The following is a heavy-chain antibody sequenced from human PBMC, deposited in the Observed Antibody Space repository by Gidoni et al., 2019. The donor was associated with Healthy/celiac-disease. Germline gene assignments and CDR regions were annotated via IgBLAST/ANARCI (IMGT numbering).Heavy chain of an antibody. CDR3: AKPTSYDSSGHDAFDI. CDR2: ISGSGSST. CDR1: GFPFSSYA. Sequence: EVQLLASGGGLVQPGGSLRPSCADSGFPFSSYAMSWVRQAPGKGLEWVSAISGSGSSTYYADSVKGRFTISRDNSKNTLYLQMNSLIAEDTAVYYCAKPTSYDSSGHDAFDIWGQGTMVTVSS. D-gene: IGHD3-22*01. V-gene: IGHV3-23*01. J-gene: IGHJ3*02.